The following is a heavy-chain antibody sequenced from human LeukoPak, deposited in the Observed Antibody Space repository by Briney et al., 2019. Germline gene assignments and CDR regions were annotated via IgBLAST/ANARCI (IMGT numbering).Heavy chain of an antibody. Sequence: VASVKVSCKASGYTFTSYAMHWVRQAPGQRLEWMGWINAGNGNTKYSQKFQGRVTIIRDTSASTAYMELSSLRSEDTAVYYCARVEYGDYYYYYGMDVWGQGTTVTASS. CDR2: INAGNGNT. CDR1: GYTFTSYA. CDR3: ARVEYGDYYYYYGMDV. J-gene: IGHJ6*02. V-gene: IGHV1-3*01. D-gene: IGHD4-17*01.